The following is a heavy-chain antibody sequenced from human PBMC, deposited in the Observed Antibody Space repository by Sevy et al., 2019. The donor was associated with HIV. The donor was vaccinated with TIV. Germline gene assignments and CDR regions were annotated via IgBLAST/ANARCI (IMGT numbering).Heavy chain of an antibody. CDR1: GISFSNYW. CDR3: AKGNSGSFDY. CDR2: IKQDESER. J-gene: IGHJ4*02. Sequence: GSLRLSCSASGISFSNYWMHWVRQAPGKGLEWVANIKQDESERYYVASVKGRFTISRDNAKNSVYLEMNSLRPDDTAIYYCAKGNSGSFDYWGQGTLVTVSS. V-gene: IGHV3-7*01. D-gene: IGHD3-10*01.